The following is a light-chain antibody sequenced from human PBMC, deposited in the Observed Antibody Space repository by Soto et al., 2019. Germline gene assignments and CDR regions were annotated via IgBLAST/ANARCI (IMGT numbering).Light chain of an antibody. CDR3: SSYTTGSTLA. CDR2: EVT. J-gene: IGLJ1*01. Sequence: QSLLTQPASLSGSPGQSITISCTGTSSDVGGYNYVSWYQQHPGKAPKLMIYEVTNRPSGVSDRFSGSKSGYTASLTISGLQAEDEAEYYCSSYTTGSTLAFGTGTKVTVL. CDR1: SSDVGGYNY. V-gene: IGLV2-14*01.